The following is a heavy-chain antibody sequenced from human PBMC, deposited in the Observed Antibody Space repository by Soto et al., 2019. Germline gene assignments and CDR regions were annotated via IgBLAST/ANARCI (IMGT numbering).Heavy chain of an antibody. CDR3: ARSGLVPAAMKFYYYGMDV. CDR1: GYSFTSYW. J-gene: IGHJ6*02. CDR2: IYPGDSDT. V-gene: IGHV5-51*01. D-gene: IGHD2-2*01. Sequence: GESLKISCKGSGYSFTSYWIGWVRQMPGKGLEWMGIIYPGDSDTRYSPSFQGQVTISADKSISTAYLQWSSLKASDTAMYYCARSGLVPAAMKFYYYGMDVWGQGTTVTVSS.